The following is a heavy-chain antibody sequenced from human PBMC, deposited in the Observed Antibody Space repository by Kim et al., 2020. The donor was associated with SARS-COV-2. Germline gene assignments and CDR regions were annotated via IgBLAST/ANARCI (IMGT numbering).Heavy chain of an antibody. J-gene: IGHJ4*02. D-gene: IGHD4-17*01. Sequence: GGSLRLSCAASGFTFDDYAMHWVRQVPGKGLEWVSGIFLNSGSIGYADSVKGRFTISRDNARNSLHLQMNSLRSDDTALYYCTRGQPSTVTTLYYFDSWGQGTLVTVSS. V-gene: IGHV3-9*01. CDR3: TRGQPSTVTTLYYFDS. CDR1: GFTFDDYA. CDR2: IFLNSGSI.